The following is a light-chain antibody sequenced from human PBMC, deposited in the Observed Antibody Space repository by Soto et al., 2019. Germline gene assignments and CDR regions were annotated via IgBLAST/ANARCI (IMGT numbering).Light chain of an antibody. CDR3: CSSGGSNGFVV. V-gene: IGLV2-8*01. CDR1: SSDIGGYNY. J-gene: IGLJ2*01. Sequence: QSALPQPASVSGSPGQSITISCTGTSSDIGGYNYVSWYQHSPGKAPRLLIYEVSKRPQGVPDRFTGSKSGNTASLTVSELQPDDEADYYCCSSGGSNGFVVFGGGTKLTVL. CDR2: EVS.